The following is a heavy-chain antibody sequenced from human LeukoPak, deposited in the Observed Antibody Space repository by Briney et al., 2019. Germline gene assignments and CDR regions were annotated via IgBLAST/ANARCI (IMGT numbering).Heavy chain of an antibody. J-gene: IGHJ4*02. V-gene: IGHV3-23*01. D-gene: IGHD2-15*01. CDR1: GFTFSSYV. CDR2: ISDSGGST. Sequence: GGSLRLSCAASGFTFSSYVMSWVRQAPGKGLKWVSSISDSGGSTYYADSVKGRFTISRDNSKNTLYLQMNSLRAEDTAVYYCAKWGCSGGSCYPFDYWGQGTLVTVSS. CDR3: AKWGCSGGSCYPFDY.